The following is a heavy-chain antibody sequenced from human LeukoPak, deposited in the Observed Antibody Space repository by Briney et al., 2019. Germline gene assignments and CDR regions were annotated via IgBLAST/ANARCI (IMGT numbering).Heavy chain of an antibody. CDR2: IYYSGST. V-gene: IGHV4-59*01. D-gene: IGHD3-10*01. J-gene: IGHJ6*02. CDR1: GGSISSYY. CDR3: ARVVRYYGSGSYYNSYYYYGMDV. Sequence: SETLSLTCTVSGGSISSYYWRWIRQPPGKGLEWIGYIYYSGSTNYNPSLKSRVTISVDTSKNQFSLKLSSVTAADTAVYYCARVVRYYGSGSYYNSYYYYGMDVWGQGTTVTVSS.